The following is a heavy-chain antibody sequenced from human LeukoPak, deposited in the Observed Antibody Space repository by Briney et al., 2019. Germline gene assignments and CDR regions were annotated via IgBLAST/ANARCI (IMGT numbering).Heavy chain of an antibody. CDR1: GGSISSSTYH. V-gene: IGHV4-39*07. J-gene: IGHJ5*02. Sequence: SETLSLTCTVSGGSISSSTYHWVWIRQPPRKGLEWIGSIYYSGSTYYNPSLKSRVTVSVDTSKNQFSLKLSSVPAADTAVYYCARVQSRLSWFDPWGQGTLVTVSS. CDR3: ARVQSRLSWFDP. CDR2: IYYSGST.